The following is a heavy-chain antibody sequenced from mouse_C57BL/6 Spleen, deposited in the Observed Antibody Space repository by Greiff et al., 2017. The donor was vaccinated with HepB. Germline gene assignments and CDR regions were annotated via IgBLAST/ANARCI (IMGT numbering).Heavy chain of an antibody. CDR3: AKPGTRLYWYFDV. J-gene: IGHJ1*03. D-gene: IGHD3-3*01. CDR2: IWGDGST. Sequence: VKLVESGPGLVAPSQSLSITCTVSGFSLTSFGVSGVRQPPGKGLEWMGVIWGDGSTNTHSALISRLSSSKDNSKSQVFLNLHSLQTDDTATYYCAKPGTRLYWYFDVWGTGTTVTVSS. CDR1: GFSLTSFG. V-gene: IGHV2-3*01.